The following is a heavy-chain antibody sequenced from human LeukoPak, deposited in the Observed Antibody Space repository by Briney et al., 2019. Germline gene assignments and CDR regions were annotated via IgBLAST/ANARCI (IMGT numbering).Heavy chain of an antibody. V-gene: IGHV4-31*03. Sequence: PSQTLSLTCTVYGGSISSGGYYWSWIRQHPGKSLEWIGYIYYSGSTYYNPSLKSRVTISVDTSKNQFSLKLSSVTAADTAMYYCARIQIGVGSRNFDYWGQGTLVTVSS. CDR2: IYYSGST. D-gene: IGHD1-26*01. J-gene: IGHJ4*02. CDR3: ARIQIGVGSRNFDY. CDR1: GGSISSGGYY.